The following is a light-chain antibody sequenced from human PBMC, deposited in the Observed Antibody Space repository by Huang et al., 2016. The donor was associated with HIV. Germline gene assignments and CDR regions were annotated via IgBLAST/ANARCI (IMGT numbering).Light chain of an antibody. Sequence: EIVLTQSPGTLPLSPGDQATLSCRASQSVISSYLAWYQQKPGQAPRRLSYGASRRATGIPDRFSGSESGTDFTLTISRLEPDDFAVYYCQQYGSSPITFGQGTRLEI. J-gene: IGKJ5*01. CDR1: QSVISSY. V-gene: IGKV3-20*01. CDR3: QQYGSSPIT. CDR2: GAS.